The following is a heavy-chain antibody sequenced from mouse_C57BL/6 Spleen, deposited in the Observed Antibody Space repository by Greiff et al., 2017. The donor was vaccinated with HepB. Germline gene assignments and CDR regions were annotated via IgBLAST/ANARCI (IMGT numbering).Heavy chain of an antibody. J-gene: IGHJ4*01. CDR3: GRLRVYYSNFYAMDH. V-gene: IGHV5-6*01. CDR1: GFTFSSYG. D-gene: IGHD2-5*01. CDR2: ISSGGSYT. Sequence: EVQGVESGGDLVKPGWSLKLSCAASGFTFSSYGMSWVRQTPDKRLEWVATISSGGSYTYYPDSVKGRFTISRDNAKNTLYLQMSSLKSEDTAMYYCGRLRVYYSNFYAMDHWGQGTSVTVSS.